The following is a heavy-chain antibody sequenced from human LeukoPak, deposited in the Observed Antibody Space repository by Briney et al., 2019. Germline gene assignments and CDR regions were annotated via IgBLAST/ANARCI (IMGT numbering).Heavy chain of an antibody. CDR1: GGSISSYY. D-gene: IGHD6-13*01. CDR2: IYYSGST. Sequence: SETLSLTCTVSGGSISSYYLSWIRQPPGKGLEWIGYIYYSGSTNYNPSLKSRITISVDTSKSQFSLKLSSVTAADTAVYYCARGVLAAAVTVFDYWGQGTLVTVPS. J-gene: IGHJ4*02. CDR3: ARGVLAAAVTVFDY. V-gene: IGHV4-59*01.